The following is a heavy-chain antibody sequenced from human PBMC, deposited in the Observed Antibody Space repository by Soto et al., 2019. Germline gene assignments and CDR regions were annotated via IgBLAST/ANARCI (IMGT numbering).Heavy chain of an antibody. J-gene: IGHJ4*02. Sequence: ASVRVSCKXSGYTFTVYYMHWVRQAPGQGLEWMGWINPKSGGTMYPQKFQGRVTMTWDTSISTAYMALTRLRSDDTAVYYCARDLAKGGGSAGFDYWGQGTLVTVSS. CDR1: GYTFTVYY. CDR3: ARDLAKGGGSAGFDY. V-gene: IGHV1-2*02. CDR2: INPKSGGT. D-gene: IGHD1-26*01.